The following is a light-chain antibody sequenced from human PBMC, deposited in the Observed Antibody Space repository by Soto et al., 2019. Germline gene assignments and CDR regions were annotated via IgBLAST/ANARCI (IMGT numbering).Light chain of an antibody. CDR3: QQYNDWPPYT. Sequence: EIVMTQSSATLSVSPGERATLSCRASQSVSSNLAWHQQKPGQAPRLLIYGASTRATGIPARFSGSGSGTEFTLTISSLQSEDFAVYYCQQYNDWPPYTFGQGTKVEIK. CDR2: GAS. V-gene: IGKV3-15*01. J-gene: IGKJ2*01. CDR1: QSVSSN.